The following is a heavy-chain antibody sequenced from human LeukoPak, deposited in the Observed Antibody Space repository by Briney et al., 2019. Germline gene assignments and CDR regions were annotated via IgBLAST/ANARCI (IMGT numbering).Heavy chain of an antibody. D-gene: IGHD3-22*01. Sequence: GGSLRLFCAASGFTVSSNYMSWVRQAPGKGLEWVSVIYSGGSTYYADSVKGRFTISRDNSKNTLYLQMNSLRAEDTAVYYCAGGYYYDSALDYWGQGTLVTVSS. J-gene: IGHJ4*02. CDR1: GFTVSSNY. V-gene: IGHV3-53*01. CDR3: AGGYYYDSALDY. CDR2: IYSGGST.